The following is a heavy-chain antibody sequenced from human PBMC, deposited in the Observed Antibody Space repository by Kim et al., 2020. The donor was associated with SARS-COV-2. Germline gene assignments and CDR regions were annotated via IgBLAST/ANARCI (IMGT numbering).Heavy chain of an antibody. CDR1: GGTFSSYA. D-gene: IGHD3-9*01. Sequence: SVKVSCKASGGTFSSYAISWVRQAPGQGLEWMGGIIPIFGTANYAQKFQGRVTITADESTSTAYMELSSLRSEDTAVYYCASRGAVLRYSYGMDVWGQGTTVTVSS. J-gene: IGHJ6*02. CDR3: ASRGAVLRYSYGMDV. V-gene: IGHV1-69*13. CDR2: IIPIFGTA.